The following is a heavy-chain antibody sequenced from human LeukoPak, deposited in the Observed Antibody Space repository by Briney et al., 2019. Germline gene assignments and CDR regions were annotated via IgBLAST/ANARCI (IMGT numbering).Heavy chain of an antibody. CDR3: ASDIYLGSSSSFDY. D-gene: IGHD6-6*01. CDR2: INPNSGGT. V-gene: IGHV1-2*02. CDR1: GYTFTGYY. Sequence: ASVKVSCKASGYTFTGYYMHWVRQAPGQGLEWMGWINPNSGGTNYAQKFQGRVTMTRDTSISTAYMELSRLRTDDTAVYYCASDIYLGSSSSFDYWGQGTLVTVSS. J-gene: IGHJ4*02.